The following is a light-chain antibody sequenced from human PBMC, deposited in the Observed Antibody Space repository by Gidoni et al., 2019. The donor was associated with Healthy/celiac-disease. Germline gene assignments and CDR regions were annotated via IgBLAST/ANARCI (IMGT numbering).Light chain of an antibody. V-gene: IGKV3-11*01. CDR2: DAS. CDR1: QSVSSY. CDR3: QQRSNWPRT. Sequence: EIVLTQSPATLSLSPGESATLSCRASQSVSSYLAWYQQKPGQAPRLHIYDASNRATGIPARFSGSGSGTDFTCTIRSLEPEDFAVYYCQQRSNWPRTFGQGTKLEIK. J-gene: IGKJ2*02.